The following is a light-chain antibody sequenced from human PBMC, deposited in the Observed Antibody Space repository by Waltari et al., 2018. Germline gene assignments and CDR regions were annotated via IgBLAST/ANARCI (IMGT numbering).Light chain of an antibody. CDR1: QSVRNW. CDR2: EAS. J-gene: IGKJ1*01. Sequence: DIQMTQSPSTLSASVGDRVTIPCRASQSVRNWLAWYQQNPGKAPKVLIYEASTLDSGVPSRFSGSGSGTEFTLTISSLQPDDFATYYCQQYNDYGTWTFGQGTKVEIK. CDR3: QQYNDYGTWT. V-gene: IGKV1-5*03.